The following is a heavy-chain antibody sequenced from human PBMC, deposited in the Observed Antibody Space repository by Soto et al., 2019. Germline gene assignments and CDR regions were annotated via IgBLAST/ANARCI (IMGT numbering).Heavy chain of an antibody. J-gene: IGHJ3*02. Sequence: ETLSLTCTVSGGSISSSSYYWGWIRQPPGKGLEWIGSIYYSGSTYYNPSLKSRVTISVDTSKNQFSLKLSSVTAADTAVYYCARRRLYYDICCDAFDIWGQGTMVTVSS. CDR1: GGSISSSSYY. CDR3: ARRRLYYDICCDAFDI. D-gene: IGHD3-9*01. V-gene: IGHV4-39*01. CDR2: IYYSGST.